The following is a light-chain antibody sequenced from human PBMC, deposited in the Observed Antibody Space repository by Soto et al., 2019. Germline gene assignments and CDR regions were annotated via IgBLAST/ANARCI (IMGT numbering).Light chain of an antibody. CDR2: RNN. CDR1: SSNIGSNY. V-gene: IGLV1-47*01. CDR3: AAWDDSLSVLYV. Sequence: QSVLTQPPSSSGTLGQRVTISCSGSSSNIGSNYVYWYQQLPGTAPKLLIYRNNQRPSGVPDRFSGSKSGTSASLAISGLRSEDEADYYCAAWDDSLSVLYVFGTGTKVTVL. J-gene: IGLJ1*01.